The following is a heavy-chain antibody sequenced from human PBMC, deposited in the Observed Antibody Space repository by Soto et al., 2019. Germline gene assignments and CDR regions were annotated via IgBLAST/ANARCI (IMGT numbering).Heavy chain of an antibody. CDR3: ARDNRKRDAFDI. Sequence: QVQLQESGPGLVKPSQTLSLTCTVSGGSISSGGYYWSWIRQHQGKGLEWIGYIYYSGSTYYNPSLKSLVTISVDTSKNQCSLKLSSVTAADTAVYYCARDNRKRDAFDIWGQGTMVTVSS. CDR1: GGSISSGGYY. V-gene: IGHV4-31*01. CDR2: IYYSGST. J-gene: IGHJ3*02.